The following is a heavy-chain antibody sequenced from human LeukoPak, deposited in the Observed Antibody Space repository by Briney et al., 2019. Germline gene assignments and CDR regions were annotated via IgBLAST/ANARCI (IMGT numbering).Heavy chain of an antibody. Sequence: GESLKISCKASGYIFISYYIHWVRQAPGQGLEWLGVINPSDGSTDYAQKFQGRVTMTRDTSATTVYLELSGLRSEDTAVYYCASDVAREFDCWGQGTLVTVSS. D-gene: IGHD5-24*01. J-gene: IGHJ4*02. CDR1: GYIFISYY. CDR2: INPSDGST. V-gene: IGHV1-46*01. CDR3: ASDVAREFDC.